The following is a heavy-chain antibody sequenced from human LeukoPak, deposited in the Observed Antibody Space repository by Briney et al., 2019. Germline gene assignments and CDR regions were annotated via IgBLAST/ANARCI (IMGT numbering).Heavy chain of an antibody. D-gene: IGHD3-22*01. CDR1: SGSISSGYY. Sequence: SETLSLTCTVSSGSISSGYYWGWIRQPPGKGLEWIGSIYHSGSTYYNPSLKSRVTISVDTSKNQFSLKLSSVTAADTAVYYCARGDRITMIVVASDYWGQGTLVPVSS. V-gene: IGHV4-38-2*02. CDR3: ARGDRITMIVVASDY. J-gene: IGHJ4*02. CDR2: IYHSGST.